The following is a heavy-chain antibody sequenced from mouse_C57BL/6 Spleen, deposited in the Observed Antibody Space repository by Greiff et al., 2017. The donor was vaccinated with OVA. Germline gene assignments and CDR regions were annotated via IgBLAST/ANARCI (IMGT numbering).Heavy chain of an antibody. V-gene: IGHV1-55*01. J-gene: IGHJ2*01. CDR2: IYPGSGST. CDR3: AREGPRGNYLFDY. Sequence: VQLQQPGAELVKPGASVKMSCKASGYTFTSYWITWVKQRPGQGLEWIGDIYPGSGSTNYNEKFKSKATLTVDTSSSTAYMQLSSLTSEDSAVYYCAREGPRGNYLFDYWGQGTTLTVSS. CDR1: GYTFTSYW. D-gene: IGHD2-1*01.